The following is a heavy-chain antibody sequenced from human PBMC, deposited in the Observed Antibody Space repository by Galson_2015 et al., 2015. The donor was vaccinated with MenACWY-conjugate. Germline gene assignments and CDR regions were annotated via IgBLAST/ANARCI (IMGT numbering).Heavy chain of an antibody. V-gene: IGHV3-7*03. J-gene: IGHJ4*02. CDR1: GFTFSNYW. Sequence: LRLSCAASGFTFSNYWMSWVRQAPGKGLEWVANIKEDGSEKKYVDSVKGRFTVSRDNAKNSLYLQMSTLRAEDTAIYYCARDKAYYDSSGYYQVFDYWGQGTLVSVSS. D-gene: IGHD3-22*01. CDR3: ARDKAYYDSSGYYQVFDY. CDR2: IKEDGSEK.